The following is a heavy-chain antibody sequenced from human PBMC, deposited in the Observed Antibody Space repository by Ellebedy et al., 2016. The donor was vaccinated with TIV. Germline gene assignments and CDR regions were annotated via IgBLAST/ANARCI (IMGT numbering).Heavy chain of an antibody. CDR2: ISSSSSYI. J-gene: IGHJ5*02. CDR1: GFTFSSYS. CDR3: ARDRVGP. Sequence: GESLKISXAASGFTFSSYSMNWVRQAPGKGLEWVSSISSSSSYIYYADSVKGRFTISRDNAKNSLYLQMNSLRAEDTALYHCARDRVGPWGQGTLVTVSS. V-gene: IGHV3-21*04.